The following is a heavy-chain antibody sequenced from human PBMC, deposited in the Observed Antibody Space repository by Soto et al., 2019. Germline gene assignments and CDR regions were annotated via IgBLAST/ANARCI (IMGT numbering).Heavy chain of an antibody. J-gene: IGHJ6*02. V-gene: IGHV4-39*01. CDR3: ARQSYYVYGLDV. CDR1: GGSISTTSYY. Sequence: QLQLQESGPGLVKPSETLSLTCTVSGGSISTTSYYWGWIRRPPGKGLEWIGSISNSGSTYYNLSLRSRGTISVDTSKNQFSLKLSSVTATDTAVYYCARQSYYVYGLDVWGQGTTVTVSS. CDR2: ISNSGST.